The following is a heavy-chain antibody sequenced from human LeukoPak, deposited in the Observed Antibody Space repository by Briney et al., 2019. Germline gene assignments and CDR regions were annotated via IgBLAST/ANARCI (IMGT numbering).Heavy chain of an antibody. CDR3: AKAITPMALDY. CDR2: INSDGSST. J-gene: IGHJ4*02. Sequence: GGSLRLSCAASGFTFSNHWMHWVRQAPGKGLVWVSRINSDGSSTTYADSVKGRFTISRDNAKNTLYVQMNSLRAEDTAVYYCAKAITPMALDYWGQGTLVTVSS. D-gene: IGHD5-18*01. V-gene: IGHV3-74*01. CDR1: GFTFSNHW.